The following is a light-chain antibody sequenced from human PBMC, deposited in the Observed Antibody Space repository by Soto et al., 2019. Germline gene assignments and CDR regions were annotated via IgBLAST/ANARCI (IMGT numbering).Light chain of an antibody. CDR2: GAS. CDR1: QSVSSTY. CDR3: QQYGSSYT. Sequence: EIVLTQSPGTLSLSPGERATLSCRASQSVSSTYLVWYKQKPGQTPRLLIYGASTRATGIPDRFSGSGSGTDFTLTIIRLEPEDSAVYYCQQYGSSYTFGQGTKLEIK. V-gene: IGKV3-20*01. J-gene: IGKJ2*01.